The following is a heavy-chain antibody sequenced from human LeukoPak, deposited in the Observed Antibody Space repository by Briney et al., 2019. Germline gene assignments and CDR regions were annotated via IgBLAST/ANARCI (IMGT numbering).Heavy chain of an antibody. CDR2: ISDDGINK. V-gene: IGHV3-30-3*01. D-gene: IGHD1-26*01. J-gene: IGHJ3*02. Sequence: GRTLRLSCAASGVTFSSYAVHWGREAPGTGLEWVAVISDDGINKYYADSVKGRFTISRDNSKKTLYLQMNSLRAEDTAVYYVSGSYFWGAFDIWGQGTMVTVSS. CDR3: SGSYFWGAFDI. CDR1: GVTFSSYA.